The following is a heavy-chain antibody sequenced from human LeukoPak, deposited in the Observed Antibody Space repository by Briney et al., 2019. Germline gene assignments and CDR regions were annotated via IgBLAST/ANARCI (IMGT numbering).Heavy chain of an antibody. V-gene: IGHV3-11*06. J-gene: IGHJ4*02. CDR3: ARAIRLAEMNY. Sequence: SVRGRFTISRDNAKNSVFLHMNSLRAEDTAVYYCARAIRLAEMNYWGQGTLVTVSS. D-gene: IGHD5-24*01.